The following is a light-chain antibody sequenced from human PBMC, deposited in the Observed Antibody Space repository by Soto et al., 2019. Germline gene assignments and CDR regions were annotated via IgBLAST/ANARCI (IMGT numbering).Light chain of an antibody. V-gene: IGKV1-27*01. CDR2: AAS. CDR3: QKYNSALT. J-gene: IGKJ3*01. Sequence: DIQMTQSPSSLSASVGGRVTITCRASQGINNYLAWYQQKPGKVPKLLIYAASTLQSGVPSRFSGSGSGTDCTLTISNLQPEDVGTYYCQKYNSALTFGPGTKVDIK. CDR1: QGINNY.